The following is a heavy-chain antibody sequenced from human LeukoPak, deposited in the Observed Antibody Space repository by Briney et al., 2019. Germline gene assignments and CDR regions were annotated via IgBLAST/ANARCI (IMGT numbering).Heavy chain of an antibody. D-gene: IGHD1-26*01. CDR2: VNSDGSST. Sequence: GGSLRLSCAASGFTFSNYWMHWVRQAPGKGLVWVSRVNSDGSSTSYADPVKGRFTISRDNAKNSLYLQMNSLRAEDTAIYYCARDPYNGNYGDSYYYYMDVWGKGTTVTISS. V-gene: IGHV3-74*01. CDR3: ARDPYNGNYGDSYYYYMDV. J-gene: IGHJ6*03. CDR1: GFTFSNYW.